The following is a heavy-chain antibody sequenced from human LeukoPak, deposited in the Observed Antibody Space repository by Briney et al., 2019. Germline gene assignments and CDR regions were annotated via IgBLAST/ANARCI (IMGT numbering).Heavy chain of an antibody. V-gene: IGHV4-59*08. J-gene: IGHJ4*02. CDR1: GGSISSYY. CDR2: IYYSGST. CDR3: ARLASGSYGPLTPFDY. Sequence: ASATLSLTCTVSGGSISSYYWSWIRQPPGKGLEWIGDIYYSGSTNYNPSLKSRVTISVDTSKNQFSLRLSSVTAADTAVYYSARLASGSYGPLTPFDYWGQGTLVTVSS. D-gene: IGHD1-26*01.